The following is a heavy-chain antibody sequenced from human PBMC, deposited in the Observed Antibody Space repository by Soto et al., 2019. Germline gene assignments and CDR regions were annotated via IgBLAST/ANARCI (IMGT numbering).Heavy chain of an antibody. J-gene: IGHJ3*02. V-gene: IGHV1-69*01. Sequence: QVQLVQSGAEVKKPGSSVKVSCKASGGTFSSYAISWVRQSPGQGLEWMGGIIPIFGTANYAQKFQGRVTITADESTSTAYMELISLRSEDTAVYYCARARRYYDSSGYYYGAFDIWSQGTMVTVSS. D-gene: IGHD3-22*01. CDR2: IIPIFGTA. CDR3: ARARRYYDSSGYYYGAFDI. CDR1: GGTFSSYA.